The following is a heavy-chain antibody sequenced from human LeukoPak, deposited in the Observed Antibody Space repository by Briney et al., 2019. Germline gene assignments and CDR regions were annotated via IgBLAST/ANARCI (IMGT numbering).Heavy chain of an antibody. CDR3: ARVFYCSGGICYLNY. J-gene: IGHJ4*02. CDR1: GSTFTGYY. V-gene: IGHV1-2*02. CDR2: INPNSGGT. D-gene: IGHD2-8*02. Sequence: GASVTVSCKASGSTFTGYYIQWVRQAPGQGLDLMGWINPNSGGTSYAQKFQGRVTMTRDTSITTAYMELSSLRFDDTAVYYCARVFYCSGGICYLNYWGQGTLVTVSS.